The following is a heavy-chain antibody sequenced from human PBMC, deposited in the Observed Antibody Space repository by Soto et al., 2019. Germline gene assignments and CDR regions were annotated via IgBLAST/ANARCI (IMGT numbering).Heavy chain of an antibody. CDR2: INHSGST. V-gene: IGHV4-34*01. J-gene: IGHJ5*02. D-gene: IGHD3-10*01. Sequence: TSETLSLTCAVYGGSFSGYYWSWIRQPPGKGLEWIGEINHSGSTNYNPSLKSRVTISVDTSKNQFSLKLSSVTAADTAVYYCARFYGFDPWGQGTLVTVSS. CDR3: ARFYGFDP. CDR1: GGSFSGYY.